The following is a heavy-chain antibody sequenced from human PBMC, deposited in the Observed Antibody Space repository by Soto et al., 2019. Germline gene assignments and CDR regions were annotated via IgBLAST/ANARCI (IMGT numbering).Heavy chain of an antibody. CDR1: GFSFSDHY. Sequence: PGGSLRLSCAASGFSFSDHYRDWVRQAPGKGLEWVGRTRNKADSYTTEYAASVKGRFTISRDDSKNSLYLQMNSLKTEDTALYYCARVRSSNIDYWGQGTLVTVSS. J-gene: IGHJ4*02. D-gene: IGHD6-13*01. CDR2: TRNKADSYTT. CDR3: ARVRSSNIDY. V-gene: IGHV3-72*01.